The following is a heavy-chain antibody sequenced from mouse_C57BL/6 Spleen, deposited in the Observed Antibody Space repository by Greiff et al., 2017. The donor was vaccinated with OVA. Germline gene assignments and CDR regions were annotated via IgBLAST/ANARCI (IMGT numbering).Heavy chain of an antibody. Sequence: QVQLKESGAELARPGASVKMSCKASGYTFTSYTMHWVKQRPGQGLEWIGYINPSSGYTKYNQKFKDKATLTADKSSSTAYMQLSSLTSEDAAVYYCARYDVGYFDYWGQGTTLTVSS. D-gene: IGHD2-12*01. CDR2: INPSSGYT. CDR1: GYTFTSYT. CDR3: ARYDVGYFDY. J-gene: IGHJ2*01. V-gene: IGHV1-4*01.